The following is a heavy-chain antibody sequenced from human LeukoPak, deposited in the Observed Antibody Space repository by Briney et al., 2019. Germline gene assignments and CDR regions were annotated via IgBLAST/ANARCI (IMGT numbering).Heavy chain of an antibody. CDR3: ARVIDSHSSGYYLAY. V-gene: IGHV4-34*01. CDR2: INGSGST. CDR1: GGSLNGYY. J-gene: IGHJ4*02. Sequence: SETLSLTCALYGGSLNGYYWRWIRQPTGEGLEWIGEINGSGSTSCNPSLKSRLSISVDTSKNHFSLKLSSVPAADTAVYYCARVIDSHSSGYYLAYWGQGTRVTVSS. D-gene: IGHD3-22*01.